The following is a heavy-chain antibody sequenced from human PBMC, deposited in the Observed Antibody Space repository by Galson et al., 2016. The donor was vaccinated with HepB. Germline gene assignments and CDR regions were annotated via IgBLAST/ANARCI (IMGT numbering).Heavy chain of an antibody. J-gene: IGHJ3*02. D-gene: IGHD1-7*01. CDR1: GFTFSSYT. Sequence: CAASGFTFSSYTMHWVRQAPGKGLDWVAGIWYDGSNKYYGDSVKGLFTISRDNSKNTLYLQMNSLRAEDTAVYYCARELWNYNSFDTWGQGAMVTVSS. CDR3: ARELWNYNSFDT. V-gene: IGHV3-33*01. CDR2: IWYDGSNK.